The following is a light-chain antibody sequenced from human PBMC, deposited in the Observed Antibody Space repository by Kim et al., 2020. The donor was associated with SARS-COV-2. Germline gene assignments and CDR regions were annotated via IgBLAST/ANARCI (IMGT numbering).Light chain of an antibody. CDR1: LGVLYSSNMKNV. Sequence: NCKSRLGVLYSSNMKNVLAWAPQKPGQPTHLLIYWASTRESGVPDRLSGSGAGTDFTQTIRSLQAEDVAGYDCQKYYSSPYTFGQGTKLEI. CDR3: QKYYSSPYT. J-gene: IGKJ2*01. CDR2: WAS. V-gene: IGKV4-1*01.